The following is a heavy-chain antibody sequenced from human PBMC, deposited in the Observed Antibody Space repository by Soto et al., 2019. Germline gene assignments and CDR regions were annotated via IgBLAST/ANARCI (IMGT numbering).Heavy chain of an antibody. CDR2: VYYSGST. Sequence: SETLSLTCTVSGGSISSGGYYWSWIRQHPGKGLEWIGYVYYSGSTYYNPSLKSRVTISVDTSKNQFSLKLSSVTAADTAVYYCATVGIAAARGYYYYGMDVWGQGTTVTVSS. D-gene: IGHD6-13*01. CDR1: GGSISSGGYY. V-gene: IGHV4-31*03. J-gene: IGHJ6*02. CDR3: ATVGIAAARGYYYYGMDV.